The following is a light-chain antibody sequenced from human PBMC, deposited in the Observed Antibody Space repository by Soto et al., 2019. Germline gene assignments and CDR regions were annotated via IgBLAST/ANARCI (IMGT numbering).Light chain of an antibody. CDR3: QQSYITPVT. CDR1: HSILYSANNRNY. V-gene: IGKV1-39*01. CDR2: SAS. Sequence: DIVMTQSPDSLTVSLGERVTISCKSSHSILYSANNRNYLSWFQQKPGKAPNLLIYSASSLQSGVPSRFSGSGSGTDFTLTISSLQPEDFATYYCQQSYITPVTFGQGTKVDIK. J-gene: IGKJ1*01.